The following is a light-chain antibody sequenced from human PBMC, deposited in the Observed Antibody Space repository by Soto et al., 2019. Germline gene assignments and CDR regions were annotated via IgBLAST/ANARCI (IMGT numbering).Light chain of an antibody. CDR3: SSYTSSSGYV. V-gene: IGLV2-14*01. CDR1: SSDVGGYNY. J-gene: IGLJ1*01. CDR2: EVS. Sequence: QAVVTQPASVSGSPGQSITISCTGTSSDVGGYNYVSWYQQHPGKAPKLMIYEVSNRPSGVSNRFSGSKSGNTASLTISGLQAEDEADYYCSSYTSSSGYVFGTGTKVTVL.